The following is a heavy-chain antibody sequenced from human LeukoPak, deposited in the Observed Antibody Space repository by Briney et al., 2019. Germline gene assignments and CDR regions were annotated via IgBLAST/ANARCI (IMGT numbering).Heavy chain of an antibody. CDR2: ISAYNGNT. J-gene: IGHJ5*02. CDR3: ARDGLGYCSGGSCYGFDP. V-gene: IGHV1-18*01. CDR1: GYTFTSYG. Sequence: GASVKVSCKASGYTFTSYGISWVRQAPGQGLEWMGWISAYNGNTNYAQKLQGRVTMTTDTSTSTAYMELRSLRSDDTAVYYCARDGLGYCSGGSCYGFDPWGQGTLVTVSS. D-gene: IGHD2-15*01.